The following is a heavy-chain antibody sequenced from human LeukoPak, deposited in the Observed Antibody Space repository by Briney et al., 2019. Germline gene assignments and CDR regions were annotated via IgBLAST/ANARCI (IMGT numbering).Heavy chain of an antibody. V-gene: IGHV3-23*01. D-gene: IGHD1-26*01. CDR3: AKPIVGATPYYFDY. J-gene: IGHJ4*02. Sequence: GGSLRLSCAASGFTFSSYSMSWVRQAPGKGLEWVSAISGSGGSTHYADSVKGRFTISRDNSKNTLYLQMNSLRAEDTAVYYCAKPIVGATPYYFDYWGQGTLVTVSS. CDR1: GFTFSSYS. CDR2: ISGSGGST.